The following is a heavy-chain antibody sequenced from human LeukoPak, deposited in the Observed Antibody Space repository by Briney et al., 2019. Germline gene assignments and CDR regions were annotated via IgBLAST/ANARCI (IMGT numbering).Heavy chain of an antibody. CDR1: EYSFTTYS. CDR2: IYPGDSDT. Sequence: GESLNISCKGSEYSFTTYSIGWVRQIPGKGLKWIRIIYPGDSDTRYSPSFQGQVTISADKSISTAYLQWSSLKASDTAMYYCARVRWERYQLLPYGMDVWGKGTTVTVSS. V-gene: IGHV5-51*01. CDR3: ARVRWERYQLLPYGMDV. D-gene: IGHD2-2*01. J-gene: IGHJ6*04.